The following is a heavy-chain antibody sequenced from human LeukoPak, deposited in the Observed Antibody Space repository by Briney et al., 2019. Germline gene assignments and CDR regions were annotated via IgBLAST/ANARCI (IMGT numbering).Heavy chain of an antibody. J-gene: IGHJ4*02. Sequence: PGGSLRLSCAASGFTFSDYYMSWIRQAPGKGVEWVSYISSSGSTKYYGDSVKGRFTISRDNAKNSLYLQMNSLRAEDTAVYYCARDRLHYGEYEKTLDYWGQGTLVTVSS. D-gene: IGHD4-17*01. CDR3: ARDRLHYGEYEKTLDY. V-gene: IGHV3-11*01. CDR1: GFTFSDYY. CDR2: ISSSGSTK.